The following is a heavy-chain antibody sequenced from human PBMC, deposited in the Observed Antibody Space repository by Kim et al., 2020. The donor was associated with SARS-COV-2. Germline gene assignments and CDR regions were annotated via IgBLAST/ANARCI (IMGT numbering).Heavy chain of an antibody. V-gene: IGHV3-33*01. J-gene: IGHJ4*02. CDR2: IWYDGSNK. CDR1: GFTFSSYG. D-gene: IGHD3-22*01. Sequence: GGSLRLSCAASGFTFSSYGMHWVRQAPGKGLEWVAVIWYDGSNKYYADSVKGRFTISRDNSKNTLYLQMNSLRAEDTAVYYCARDLGADYYDSSGCLDYWGQGTLVTVSS. CDR3: ARDLGADYYDSSGCLDY.